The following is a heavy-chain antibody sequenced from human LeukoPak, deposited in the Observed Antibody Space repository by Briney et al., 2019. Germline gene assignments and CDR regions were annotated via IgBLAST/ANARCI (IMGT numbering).Heavy chain of an antibody. CDR2: IYHSGST. J-gene: IGHJ4*02. CDR1: GYSISSGYY. CDR3: ASSIYCSSTSCWDY. Sequence: SETLSLTCTVSGYSISSGYYWGWIRQPPGKGLEWIGSIYHSGSTYYNPSLKSRVTISVDRSKNQFSLKLSSVTAADTAVYYCASSIYCSSTSCWDYWGQGTLVTVSS. V-gene: IGHV4-38-2*02. D-gene: IGHD2-2*01.